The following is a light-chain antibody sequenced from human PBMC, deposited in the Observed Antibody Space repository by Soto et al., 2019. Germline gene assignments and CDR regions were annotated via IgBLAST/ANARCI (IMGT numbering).Light chain of an antibody. V-gene: IGLV1-40*01. CDR1: SSNIGAGYD. J-gene: IGLJ2*01. Sequence: QSVLTQPPSVSGAPGQRVTISCTGSSSNIGAGYDVHWYQQLPGTAPKLLIYGNSNRPSGVPDRFSGSKSGTSASLAITGLQAEDEADYSCQSYDSSLSVVFGRGTKLTVL. CDR3: QSYDSSLSVV. CDR2: GNS.